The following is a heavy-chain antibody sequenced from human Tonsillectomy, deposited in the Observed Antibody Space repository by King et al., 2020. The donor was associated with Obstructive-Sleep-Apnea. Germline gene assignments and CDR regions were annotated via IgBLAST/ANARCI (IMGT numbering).Heavy chain of an antibody. V-gene: IGHV4-38-2*02. CDR3: SRARVITTFFDY. CDR2: IYHSGST. Sequence: QLQLQESGPGLVKPSETLSLTCTVSGYSISSGYYWGWIRQPPGKGLEWIGSIYHSGSTYYNPSLKSRVTISVDTSKNQFSLKLSSVTAADTAVYYCSRARVITTFFDYWGQGTLVTVSS. J-gene: IGHJ4*02. CDR1: GYSISSGYY. D-gene: IGHD3-22*01.